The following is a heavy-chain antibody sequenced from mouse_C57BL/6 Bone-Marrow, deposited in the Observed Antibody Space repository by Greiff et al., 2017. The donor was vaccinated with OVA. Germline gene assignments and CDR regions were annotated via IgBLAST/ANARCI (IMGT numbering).Heavy chain of an antibody. CDR1: GFTFSDYG. D-gene: IGHD4-1*01. CDR3: ARPGFYAMDY. V-gene: IGHV5-17*01. Sequence: EVMLVESGGGLVKPGGSLKLSCAASGFTFSDYGMHWVRQAPGKGLEWVAYISSGSGTTYYADTVKGRFPLSRDNATNTPFLQMTSLRSEDTAMYYCARPGFYAMDYWGQGTSATVSA. CDR2: ISSGSGTT. J-gene: IGHJ4*01.